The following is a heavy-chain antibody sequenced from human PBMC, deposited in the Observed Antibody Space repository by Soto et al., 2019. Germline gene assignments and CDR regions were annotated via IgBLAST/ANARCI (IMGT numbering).Heavy chain of an antibody. CDR3: AKDRRPNYYYGMDV. CDR1: GFTFSSYG. Sequence: QVQLVESGGGVVQPGRSLRLSCVASGFTFSSYGMHWVRQAPGKGLEWVAVISYDGSNKYYADSVKGRLTISRDNSKNTLYLQMNSLRAEDTAVYYCAKDRRPNYYYGMDVWGQGTTVTVSS. J-gene: IGHJ6*02. V-gene: IGHV3-30*18. D-gene: IGHD6-25*01. CDR2: ISYDGSNK.